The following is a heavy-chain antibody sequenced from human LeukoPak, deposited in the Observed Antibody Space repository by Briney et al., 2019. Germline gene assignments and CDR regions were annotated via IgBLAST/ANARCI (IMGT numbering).Heavy chain of an antibody. Sequence: GASVKVSCKASGYIFTDYYMHWVRQAPGQELGWMGRINPNSGGTNYAQKFQGRVTMTRDTSISTAYMELRSLRSDDTAVYYCARGIAATDYFDYWGQGTLVTVSS. V-gene: IGHV1/OR15-1*04. CDR1: GYIFTDYY. D-gene: IGHD6-13*01. CDR2: INPNSGGT. J-gene: IGHJ4*02. CDR3: ARGIAATDYFDY.